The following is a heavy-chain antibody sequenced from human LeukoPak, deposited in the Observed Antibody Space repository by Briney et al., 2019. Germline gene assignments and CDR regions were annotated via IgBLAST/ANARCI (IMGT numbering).Heavy chain of an antibody. J-gene: IGHJ4*02. Sequence: GGSLRLSCAASGLTFSSYGMHWVRQAPGKGLEWVAVISYDGSNKYHADSVKGRFTISRDNSKNTLYLQMNSLRAEDTAVYYCAQARRVYYDLWSFDYWGLGTLVTVSS. CDR1: GLTFSSYG. CDR2: ISYDGSNK. CDR3: AQARRVYYDLWSFDY. D-gene: IGHD3-3*01. V-gene: IGHV3-30*18.